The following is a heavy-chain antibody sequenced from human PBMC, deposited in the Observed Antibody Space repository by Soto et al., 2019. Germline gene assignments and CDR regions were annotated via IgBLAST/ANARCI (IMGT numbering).Heavy chain of an antibody. CDR1: GGSISSYY. CDR3: ARHGPRRFGDSSFDY. CDR2: IYYSGST. D-gene: IGHD3-10*01. V-gene: IGHV4-59*08. Sequence: SETLSLTCTVSGGSISSYYWSWIRQPPGKGLEWIGYIYYSGSTNYNPSLKSRVTISVDTSKNQFSLKLSSVTAADTAVYYCARHGPRRFGDSSFDYWGQGTLVTVSS. J-gene: IGHJ4*02.